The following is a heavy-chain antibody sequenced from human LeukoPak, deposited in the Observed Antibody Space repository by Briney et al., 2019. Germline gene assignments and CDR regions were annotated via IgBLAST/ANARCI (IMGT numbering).Heavy chain of an antibody. CDR3: ARVLYGSGSLVDY. CDR2: IYHSGST. J-gene: IGHJ4*02. Sequence: PSETLSLTCTVSGYSISSGYYWGWIRQPPGKGLEWIGSIYHSGSTYYNPSLKSRVTISVDTSKNQFSLKLSSVTAADTAVYYCARVLYGSGSLVDYWGQGTLVTVSS. V-gene: IGHV4-38-2*02. D-gene: IGHD3-10*01. CDR1: GYSISSGYY.